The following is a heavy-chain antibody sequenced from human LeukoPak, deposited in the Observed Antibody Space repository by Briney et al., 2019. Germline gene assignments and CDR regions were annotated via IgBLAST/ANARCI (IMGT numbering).Heavy chain of an antibody. CDR1: GFTFSSYA. V-gene: IGHV3-30*04. D-gene: IGHD6-19*01. CDR2: ISYDGSNK. CDR3: AKEGGYSSGTKSFDY. J-gene: IGHJ4*02. Sequence: GGSLRLSCAASGFTFSSYAMHWVRQAPGKGLEWVAVISYDGSNKYYADSVEGRFTISRDNSKNTLYLQMNSLRAEDTAVYYCAKEGGYSSGTKSFDYWGQGTLVTASS.